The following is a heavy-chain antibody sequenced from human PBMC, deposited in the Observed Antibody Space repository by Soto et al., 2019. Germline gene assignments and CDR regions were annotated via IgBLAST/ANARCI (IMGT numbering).Heavy chain of an antibody. CDR2: IKQDGSEK. V-gene: IGHV3-7*01. CDR1: GFTFSNYW. J-gene: IGHJ4*02. D-gene: IGHD6-19*01. CDR3: ATAYSSRWSNFVY. Sequence: EGSRRLSCAASGFTFSNYWMSWVRQTPGKGLEWVANIKQDGSEKYYVDSVKGRFTISRDNAKNSLYLQMNSLRAEDTAVYYWATAYSSRWSNFVYWGQGTLVTV.